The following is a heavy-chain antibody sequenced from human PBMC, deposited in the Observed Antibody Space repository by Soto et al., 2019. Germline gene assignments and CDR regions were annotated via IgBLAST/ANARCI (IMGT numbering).Heavy chain of an antibody. V-gene: IGHV1-69*02. D-gene: IGHD5-12*01. J-gene: IGHJ4*02. CDR1: GGTFSSYT. CDR2: IIPILGIA. CDR3: ARGNVDIVASDYFDY. Sequence: ASVKVSCKASGGTFSSYTISCVRQAPGQGLEWMGRIIPILGIANYAQKFQGRVTITADKSTSTAYMELSSLRSEDTAVYYCARGNVDIVASDYFDYWGQGTLVTVSS.